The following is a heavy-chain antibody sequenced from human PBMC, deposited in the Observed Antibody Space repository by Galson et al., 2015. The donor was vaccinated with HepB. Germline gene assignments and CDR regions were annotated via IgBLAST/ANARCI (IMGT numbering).Heavy chain of an antibody. D-gene: IGHD4-17*01. V-gene: IGHV3-23*01. CDR1: SFSSSISG. Sequence: RLSFPATSFSSSISGMSWVQRAPGKGLEWVSAISGSGGSTYYADSVKGRFTISRDNSKNTLYLQMNGLRAEDMAVYYCAKDRGNDYGDYDDYWGQGTLVTVSS. CDR3: AKDRGNDYGDYDDY. CDR2: ISGSGGST. J-gene: IGHJ4*02.